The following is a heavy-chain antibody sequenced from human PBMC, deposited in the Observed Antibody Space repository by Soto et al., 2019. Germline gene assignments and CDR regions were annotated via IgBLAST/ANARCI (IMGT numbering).Heavy chain of an antibody. V-gene: IGHV3-30-3*01. D-gene: IGHD3-10*01. J-gene: IGHJ1*01. Sequence: QVQLVESGGGVVQPGRSLRLSCAASGFTFNDYAIHWVRQAPGKGLEWVAVISYDGSNKYYEASVKGRFTISRDKSKNTIHLQMNSLRVEDTAVYYCARDYYGSGSYRISEYFQHWGQGTLVTVSS. CDR3: ARDYYGSGSYRISEYFQH. CDR1: GFTFNDYA. CDR2: ISYDGSNK.